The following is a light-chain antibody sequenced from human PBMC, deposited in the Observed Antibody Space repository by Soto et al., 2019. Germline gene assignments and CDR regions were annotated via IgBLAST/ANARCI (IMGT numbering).Light chain of an antibody. CDR2: DAS. V-gene: IGKV1-33*01. Sequence: DIQMTQSPSSLSASVGDRVTITCQASQDISNYLNWYQQKPGKAPKLLIYDASNFETGLPSRFSGSGSGTDFNFNISRLQHEDIATYYCQQYDNLPPLTFGGGTKVEI. CDR1: QDISNY. CDR3: QQYDNLPPLT. J-gene: IGKJ4*01.